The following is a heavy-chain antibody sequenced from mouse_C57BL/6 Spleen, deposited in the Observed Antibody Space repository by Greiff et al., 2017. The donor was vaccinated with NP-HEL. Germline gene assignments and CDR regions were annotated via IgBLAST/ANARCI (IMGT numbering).Heavy chain of an antibody. CDR3: ARAEITTAGDFDY. CDR1: GYAFSSYW. Sequence: VQLQQSGAELVKPGASVKISCKASGYAFSSYWMNWVKQRPGKGLEWIGQIYPGDGDTNYNGKFKGKATLTADKSSSTAYMQLSSLTSEDSAVYFCARAEITTAGDFDYWGQSTTLTVSS. J-gene: IGHJ2*01. CDR2: IYPGDGDT. D-gene: IGHD1-2*01. V-gene: IGHV1-80*01.